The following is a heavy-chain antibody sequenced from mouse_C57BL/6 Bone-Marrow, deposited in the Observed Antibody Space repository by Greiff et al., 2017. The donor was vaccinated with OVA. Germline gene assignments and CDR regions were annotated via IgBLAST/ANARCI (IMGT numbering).Heavy chain of an antibody. D-gene: IGHD1-1*01. CDR3: AKRSYRYGWFAY. CDR2: IWRGGST. Sequence: QVQLKQSGPGLVQPSQSLSITCTVSGFSLTSYGVHWVRQSPGKGLEWLGVIWRGGSTDYNAAFMSSQSTTKDNSKSPFFFKMNSQQADDTAIYYCAKRSYRYGWFAYWGQGTLVTVSA. CDR1: GFSLTSYG. V-gene: IGHV2-5*01. J-gene: IGHJ3*01.